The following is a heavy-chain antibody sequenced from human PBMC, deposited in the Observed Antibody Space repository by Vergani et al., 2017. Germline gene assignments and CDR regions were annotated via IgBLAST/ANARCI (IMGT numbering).Heavy chain of an antibody. J-gene: IGHJ4*02. V-gene: IGHV1-3*01. CDR2: INAGNGNT. D-gene: IGHD5-18*01. CDR1: GYTFTSYT. Sequence: QVQLVQSGAEVKKPGASVKVSCKAFGYTFTSYTIHWVRQVRKAPGHRPEWMGWINAGNGNTEYSQKFQDRVTITRDTSASTAYMELSSLRSEDTAVYYCARGVPYSYGIFDYWGQGTLVTVSS. CDR3: ARGVPYSYGIFDY.